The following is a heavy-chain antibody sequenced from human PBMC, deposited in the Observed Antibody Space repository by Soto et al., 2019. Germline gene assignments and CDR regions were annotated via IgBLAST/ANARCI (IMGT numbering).Heavy chain of an antibody. CDR3: ANALGLYYFGY. CDR1: GYTFTSYA. J-gene: IGHJ4*02. CDR2: INAGNGNT. Sequence: QVQLVQSGAEVKKPGASVKVSCKASGYTFTSYAMHWVRQAPGQRLEWMGWINAGNGNTKYSQKFQGRVTITRDTSASTAYMELSSLRSEGTAVYYCANALGLYYFGYWGQGTLVTVSS. V-gene: IGHV1-3*01. D-gene: IGHD3-16*01.